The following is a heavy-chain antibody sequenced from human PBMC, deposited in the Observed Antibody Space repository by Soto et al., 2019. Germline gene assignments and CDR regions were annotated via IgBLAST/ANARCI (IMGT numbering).Heavy chain of an antibody. CDR3: AGGRGSGYYTAHYGMDV. Sequence: PSETLSLTCTVSGASISGFYWSWIRKSAGKGLEWIGRIYATGTTDYNPSLKSRVMMSVDTSKKQFSLKLRSVTAADTAVYYCAGGRGSGYYTAHYGMDVWGQGTTVTVSS. V-gene: IGHV4-4*07. CDR1: GASISGFY. D-gene: IGHD3-3*01. J-gene: IGHJ6*02. CDR2: IYATGTT.